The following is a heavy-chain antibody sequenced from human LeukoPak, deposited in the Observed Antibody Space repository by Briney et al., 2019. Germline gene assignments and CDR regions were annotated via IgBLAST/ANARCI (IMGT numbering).Heavy chain of an antibody. CDR2: ISDSGRT. D-gene: IGHD2-21*02. J-gene: IGHJ6*03. CDR3: ARDIVVVTAPTDYYYMDV. Sequence: SETLSLTCAVSGGSISSSNWWSWVRQPPGKGLEWIGEISDSGRTNYNPSLKSRVTISVDKSKNQFSLKLSSVTAADTAVYYCARDIVVVTAPTDYYYMDVWGKGTTVTVSS. V-gene: IGHV4-4*02. CDR1: GGSISSSNW.